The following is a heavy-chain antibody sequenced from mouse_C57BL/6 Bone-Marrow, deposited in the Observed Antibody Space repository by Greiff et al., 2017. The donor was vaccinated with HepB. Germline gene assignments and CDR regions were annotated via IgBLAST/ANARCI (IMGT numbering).Heavy chain of an antibody. V-gene: IGHV1-72*01. Sequence: QVQLKQPGAELVKPGASVKLSCKASGYTFTSYWMHWVKQRPGRGLEWIGRIDPNSGGTKYNEKFKSKATLTVDKPSSTAYMQLSSLTSEDSAVYYCARTLIYYAPDAMDYWGQGTSVTVSS. CDR2: IDPNSGGT. CDR3: ARTLIYYAPDAMDY. CDR1: GYTFTSYW. J-gene: IGHJ4*01. D-gene: IGHD2-1*01.